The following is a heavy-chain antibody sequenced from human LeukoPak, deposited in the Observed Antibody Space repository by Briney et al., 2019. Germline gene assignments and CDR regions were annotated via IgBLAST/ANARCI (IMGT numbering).Heavy chain of an antibody. CDR2: IYYSGST. CDR1: GGSISSYY. CDR3: ARHQSGSYPVFDY. D-gene: IGHD1-26*01. Sequence: PSETLSLTCTGYGGSISSYYWSWIRQPPGKGLEWIGYIYYSGSTNYNPSLKSRVTISVDTSKNQFSLKLSSVTAADTAVYYCARHQSGSYPVFDYWGHGTLVTVSS. V-gene: IGHV4-59*08. J-gene: IGHJ4*01.